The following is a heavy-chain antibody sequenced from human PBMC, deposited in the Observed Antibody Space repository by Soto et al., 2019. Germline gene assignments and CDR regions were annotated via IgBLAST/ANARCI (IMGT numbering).Heavy chain of an antibody. V-gene: IGHV1-69*18. J-gene: IGHJ4*02. Sequence: QVQLVQSGAELKKPGSSVKVSCSASGVTFSSYAFTWVRQAPGQGLEWMGNIIPVFRTSNYAQGFQGRLIISADESTDTIYMELSSLRSADTAVYFCAKDGSWDGGGGESWGQGTLVIVSS. CDR3: AKDGSWDGGGGES. CDR1: GVTFSSYA. CDR2: IIPVFRTS. D-gene: IGHD3-16*01.